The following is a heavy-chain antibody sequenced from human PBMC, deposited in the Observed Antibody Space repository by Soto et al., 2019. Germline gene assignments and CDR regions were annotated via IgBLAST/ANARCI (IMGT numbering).Heavy chain of an antibody. CDR2: IYHSGST. D-gene: IGHD6-13*01. Sequence: SETLSLTYAVSGGSISSSNWWRCVRQPPGKGLEWIGEIYHSGSTNYNPSLKSRVTISVDKSKNQFSLKLSSVTAADTAVYYCARTGYSSSWYGPEFDYWGQGTRVTVSS. CDR3: ARTGYSSSWYGPEFDY. J-gene: IGHJ4*02. CDR1: GGSISSSNW. V-gene: IGHV4-4*02.